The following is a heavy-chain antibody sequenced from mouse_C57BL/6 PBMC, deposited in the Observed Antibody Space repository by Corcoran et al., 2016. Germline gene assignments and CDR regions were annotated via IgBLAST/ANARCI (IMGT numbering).Heavy chain of an antibody. CDR1: GYTFTTCG. CDR3: ARSGSNYAMDY. V-gene: IGHV9-3*01. D-gene: IGHD3-1*01. Sequence: QIELVQSAPELKKPGATVKISCKASGYTFTTCGMCWVKQAPGKGLKWMGWINTYSGVPTYADDFKGRFAFSLETSASTAYLQINNLKNEDTATYVCARSGSNYAMDYWGQGTSVTVSS. CDR2: INTYSGVP. J-gene: IGHJ4*01.